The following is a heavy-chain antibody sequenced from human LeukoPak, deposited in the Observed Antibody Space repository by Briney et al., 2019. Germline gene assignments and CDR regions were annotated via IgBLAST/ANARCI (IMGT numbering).Heavy chain of an antibody. CDR1: GFAFSSYW. CDR3: AKDRRAYDSSGYYFDY. D-gene: IGHD3-22*01. V-gene: IGHV3-23*01. Sequence: GGSLRLSCAASGFAFSSYWIHWVRQAPGKGLEWVSAISGSGGSTYYADSVKGRFTISRDNSKNTLYLQMNSLRAEDTAVYYCAKDRRAYDSSGYYFDYWGQGTLVTVSS. J-gene: IGHJ4*02. CDR2: ISGSGGST.